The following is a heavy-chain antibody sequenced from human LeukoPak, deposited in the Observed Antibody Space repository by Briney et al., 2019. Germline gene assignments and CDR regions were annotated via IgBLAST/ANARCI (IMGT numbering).Heavy chain of an antibody. CDR2: INHSGST. J-gene: IGHJ4*02. V-gene: IGHV4-34*01. CDR1: GGSFSGYY. D-gene: IGHD5/OR15-5a*01. Sequence: PSETLSLTCAVYGGSFSGYYWSWIRQPPGKGLEWIGEINHSGSTNYNPSLKSRVTISVDTSKNQFSLKLSSVTAADTAVYYCAGGLRRIPIVFGGQGTLVTVSS. CDR3: AGGLRRIPIVF.